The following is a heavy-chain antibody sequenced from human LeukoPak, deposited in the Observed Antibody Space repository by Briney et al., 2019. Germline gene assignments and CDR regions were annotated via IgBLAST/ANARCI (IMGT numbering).Heavy chain of an antibody. CDR2: IHYSGTT. V-gene: IGHV4-59*01. CDR1: GGSISDKY. CDR3: ATVPGYSYGYGYFDY. D-gene: IGHD5-18*01. J-gene: IGHJ4*02. Sequence: SETLSLTCTVSGGSISDKYWSWIRQLPGKGLEWIGYIHYSGTTSYNPSLKSRVVISVDTSTNQFSLKLNSVTAADTAMYYCATVPGYSYGYGYFDYWGQGTLVTVSS.